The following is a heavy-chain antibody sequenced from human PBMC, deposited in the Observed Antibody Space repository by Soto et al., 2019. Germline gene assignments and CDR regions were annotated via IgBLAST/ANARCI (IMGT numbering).Heavy chain of an antibody. Sequence: EVQLVESGGGLVKPGGSLRLSCAASGFTFSSYSMNWVRQAPGKGLEWVSSISSSSSYIYYADSVKGRFTISRDNAKNSLYLQMNSLRAEDTAVYYCARDRGWQLATYYYYYGMDVWGQGTTVTVSS. J-gene: IGHJ6*02. D-gene: IGHD6-6*01. CDR1: GFTFSSYS. V-gene: IGHV3-21*01. CDR3: ARDRGWQLATYYYYYGMDV. CDR2: ISSSSSYI.